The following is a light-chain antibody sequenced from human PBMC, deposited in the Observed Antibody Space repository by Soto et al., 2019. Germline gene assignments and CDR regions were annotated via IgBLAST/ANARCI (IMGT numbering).Light chain of an antibody. CDR2: EVS. Sequence: QSALTQPPSASGSPGQSVTISCTGTSSDIGGYNYVSWYQQHPGKAPKFMIYEVSKWPSGVPDRFSGSKSGNTASLTVSGLQAEDEADYYCSSYAGSNLYVFGTGTKLTVL. V-gene: IGLV2-8*01. CDR1: SSDIGGYNY. J-gene: IGLJ1*01. CDR3: SSYAGSNLYV.